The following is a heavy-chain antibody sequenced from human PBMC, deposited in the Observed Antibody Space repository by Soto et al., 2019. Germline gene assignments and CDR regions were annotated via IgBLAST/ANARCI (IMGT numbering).Heavy chain of an antibody. D-gene: IGHD3-3*01. Sequence: GGSLRLSCTASGFTFGDYAMSWFRQAPGKGLEWVGFIRSKAYGGTTEYAASVKGRFTISRDDSKSIAYLQMNSLKTEDTAVYYCTSNYDFWSGYPTPPGWGQGTLVTVSS. CDR2: IRSKAYGGTT. CDR1: GFTFGDYA. CDR3: TSNYDFWSGYPTPPG. J-gene: IGHJ4*02. V-gene: IGHV3-49*03.